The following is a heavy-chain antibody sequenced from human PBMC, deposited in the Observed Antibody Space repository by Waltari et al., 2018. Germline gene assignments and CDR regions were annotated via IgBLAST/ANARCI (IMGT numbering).Heavy chain of an antibody. J-gene: IGHJ5*02. CDR3: AKDDFGNAYLDH. Sequence: QVQLVVSGGGVVQPGMSLRLSCAASGFSLCNFGMHWVRQVPGKGLGWVALAWFEGVKTDVAVSVGSRFTISREKSKNTLQLNSKNLRVVDTAIYYCAKDDFGNAYLDHWGQGTLVTVSS. V-gene: IGHV3-33*03. D-gene: IGHD4-17*01. CDR1: GFSLCNFG. CDR2: AWFEGVKT.